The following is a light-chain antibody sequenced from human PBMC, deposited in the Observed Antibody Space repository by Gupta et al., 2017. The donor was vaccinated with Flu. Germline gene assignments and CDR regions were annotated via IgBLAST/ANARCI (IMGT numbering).Light chain of an antibody. CDR1: SSNIGGNT. Sequence: SSNIGGNTVNWYQQVPGTAPKLLIFGDNQRPSGVPERFSGSKSGTSASLAISGLQSEDEADYYCAAWHDSLNGFVFGTGTKVTVL. CDR2: GDN. V-gene: IGLV1-44*01. CDR3: AAWHDSLNGFV. J-gene: IGLJ1*01.